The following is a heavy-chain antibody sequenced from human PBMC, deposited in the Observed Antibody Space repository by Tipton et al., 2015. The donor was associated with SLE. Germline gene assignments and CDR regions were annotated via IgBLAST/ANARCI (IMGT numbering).Heavy chain of an antibody. CDR1: GGSISSFS. Sequence: GLVKPSQTLSLTCTVSGGSISSFSWSWIRQPPGKGLEWIGYIYYSGSTNYNPSLKSRVTISVDTSKNQFSLKLSSVTAADTAVYYCARGKAGDSYYYYYMDVWGKGTTVTVSS. V-gene: IGHV4-59*01. CDR3: ARGKAGDSYYYYYMDV. D-gene: IGHD7-27*01. J-gene: IGHJ6*03. CDR2: IYYSGST.